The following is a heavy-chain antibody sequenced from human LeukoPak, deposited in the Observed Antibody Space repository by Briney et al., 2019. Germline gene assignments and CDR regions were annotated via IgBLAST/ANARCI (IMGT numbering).Heavy chain of an antibody. V-gene: IGHV4-39*01. D-gene: IGHD6-19*01. Sequence: SETLSLTCTVSGGSISSSSYYWGWIRQPPGKGLEWIGSIYYSGTTYYNPSLKSRVTISVDTSKNQFSLKLSSVTAADTAVYYCAGGRSSVLGYWGQGTLVTVSS. CDR3: AGGRSSVLGY. CDR2: IYYSGTT. J-gene: IGHJ4*02. CDR1: GGSISSSSYY.